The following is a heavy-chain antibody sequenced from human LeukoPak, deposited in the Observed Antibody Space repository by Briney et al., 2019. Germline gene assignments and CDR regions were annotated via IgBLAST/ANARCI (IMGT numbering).Heavy chain of an antibody. V-gene: IGHV1-18*01. D-gene: IGHD4-17*01. Sequence: ASVKVSCKASGYTFTSYGISWVRQAPGQGLEWMGWISAYNGNTNYAQKLQGRVTMTTDTSTSTAYMELRSLRSDDTAVYYCARAATVTFLYYYYMDVWGKGTTVTISS. J-gene: IGHJ6*03. CDR1: GYTFTSYG. CDR2: ISAYNGNT. CDR3: ARAATVTFLYYYYMDV.